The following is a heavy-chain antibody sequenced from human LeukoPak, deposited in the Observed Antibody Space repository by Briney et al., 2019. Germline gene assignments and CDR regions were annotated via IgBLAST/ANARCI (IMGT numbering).Heavy chain of an antibody. V-gene: IGHV7-4-1*02. Sequence: GASVKVSCKASGYTFTSYAMNWVRQAPGQGLEWMGWINTNTGNPTYAQGFTGRFVFSLDTSVSTAYLQISSLKAEDTAVYYCARDLCRFGELLFCYGMDVWGQGTTVTVSS. D-gene: IGHD3-10*01. CDR1: GYTFTSYA. CDR3: ARDLCRFGELLFCYGMDV. J-gene: IGHJ6*02. CDR2: INTNTGNP.